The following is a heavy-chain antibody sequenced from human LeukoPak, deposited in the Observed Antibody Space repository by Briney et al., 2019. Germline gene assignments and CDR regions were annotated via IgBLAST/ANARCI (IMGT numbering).Heavy chain of an antibody. CDR3: ARSEFEAFDM. CDR1: GFIFSCYS. J-gene: IGHJ3*02. CDR2: INSNSNYM. V-gene: IGHV3-21*01. Sequence: NPGGSLRLSCAASGFIFSCYSMNWVRQAPGKGLEWVSSINSNSNYMSYADSVKGRFTISRDNAKNSLYLQMTSLRAEDTAVYYCARSEFEAFDMWGQGTMVTVSS. D-gene: IGHD3-10*01.